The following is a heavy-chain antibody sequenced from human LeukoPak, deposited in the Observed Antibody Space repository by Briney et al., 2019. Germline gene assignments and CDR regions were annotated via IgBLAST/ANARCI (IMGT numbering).Heavy chain of an antibody. V-gene: IGHV1-69*05. J-gene: IGHJ4*02. CDR1: GGTFSSYA. CDR2: IIPIFGTA. D-gene: IGHD3-22*01. Sequence: SVKVPCKASGGTFSSYAISWVRQAPGQGLEWMGRIIPIFGTANYAQKFQGRVTITTDESTSTAYMELSSLRSEDTAVYYCARGTYYYDSSGYFLDYWGQGTLVTVSS. CDR3: ARGTYYYDSSGYFLDY.